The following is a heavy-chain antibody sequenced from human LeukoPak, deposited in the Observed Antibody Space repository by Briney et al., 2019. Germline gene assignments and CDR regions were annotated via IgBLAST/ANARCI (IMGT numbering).Heavy chain of an antibody. D-gene: IGHD6-25*01. CDR3: ARVDPGSDAFDI. CDR1: GFTFSSYS. CDR2: ISSSSTI. Sequence: PGGSLRLPCAASGFTFSSYSMNWVRQAPGKGLEWVSYISSSSTIYYADSVKGRFTISRDNAKNSLYLQMNSLRAEDTAVYYCARVDPGSDAFDIWGQGTMVTVSS. V-gene: IGHV3-48*04. J-gene: IGHJ3*02.